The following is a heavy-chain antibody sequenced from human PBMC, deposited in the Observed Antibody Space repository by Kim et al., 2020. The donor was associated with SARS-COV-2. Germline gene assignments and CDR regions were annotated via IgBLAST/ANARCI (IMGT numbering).Heavy chain of an antibody. Sequence: TYYADSVKGRFTISRDNSKNTLYLQMNSLRAEDTAVYYCAKGPNDSAPDYWGQGTLVTVSS. CDR3: AKGPNDSAPDY. CDR2: T. D-gene: IGHD4-4*01. V-gene: IGHV3-23*01. J-gene: IGHJ4*02.